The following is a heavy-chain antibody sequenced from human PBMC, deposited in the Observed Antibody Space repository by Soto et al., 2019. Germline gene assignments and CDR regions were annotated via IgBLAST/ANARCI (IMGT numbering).Heavy chain of an antibody. V-gene: IGHV4-4*07. J-gene: IGHJ6*02. CDR2: VYPRGST. D-gene: IGHD4-17*01. CDR1: GGSLSTYS. CDR3: ARDGDGDYIRPYYFYGLDV. Sequence: QVQLQESGPGLVKPSETLSATCTVSGGSLSTYSWNWIRQPAGKGLEWIGRVYPRGSTNYNPSLKSRVTMSEGMSKNQFSLKLRSVTAADTAVYYCARDGDGDYIRPYYFYGLDVWGQGTTVTVSS.